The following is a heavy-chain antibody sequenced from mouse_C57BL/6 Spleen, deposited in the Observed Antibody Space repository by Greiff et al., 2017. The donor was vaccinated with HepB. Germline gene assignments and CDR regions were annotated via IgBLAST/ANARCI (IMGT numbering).Heavy chain of an antibody. V-gene: IGHV5-16*01. Sequence: EVQVVESEGGLVQPGSSMKLSCTASGFTFSDYYMAWVRQVPEKGLEWVANINYDGSSTYYLDSLKSRFIISRDNAKNILYLQMSSLKSEDTATYYCARDRRYYGSSFYWYFDVWGTGTTVTVSS. D-gene: IGHD1-1*01. CDR3: ARDRRYYGSSFYWYFDV. CDR1: GFTFSDYY. J-gene: IGHJ1*03. CDR2: INYDGSST.